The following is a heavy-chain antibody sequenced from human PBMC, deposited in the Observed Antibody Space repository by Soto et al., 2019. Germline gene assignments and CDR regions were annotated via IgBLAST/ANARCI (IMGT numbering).Heavy chain of an antibody. Sequence: TGGSLRLSCAASGFTFSSYAMSWVRQAPGKGLEWVSAISGSGGSTYYADSVKGRFTISRDNSKNTLYLQMNSLRAEDTAVYYCAKVFSPEYVVPAAIRHAFDIWGQGTMVTVSS. J-gene: IGHJ3*02. V-gene: IGHV3-23*01. CDR2: ISGSGGST. CDR1: GFTFSSYA. CDR3: AKVFSPEYVVPAAIRHAFDI. D-gene: IGHD2-2*01.